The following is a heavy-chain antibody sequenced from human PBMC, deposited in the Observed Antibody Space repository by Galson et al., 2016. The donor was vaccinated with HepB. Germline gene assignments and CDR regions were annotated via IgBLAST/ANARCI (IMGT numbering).Heavy chain of an antibody. CDR1: GFTFSSYA. V-gene: IGHV3-23*01. J-gene: IGHJ4*02. CDR3: ARYAVDTALDY. D-gene: IGHD5-18*01. CDR2: ISASGAGT. Sequence: SLRLSFAASGFTFSSYAMTWVRQAPGKGLEWVSGISASGAGTYYADSVKGRFTISRDNSKNTLHLQMNSLRAEDTAVYYCARYAVDTALDYWGQGTLVTVSS.